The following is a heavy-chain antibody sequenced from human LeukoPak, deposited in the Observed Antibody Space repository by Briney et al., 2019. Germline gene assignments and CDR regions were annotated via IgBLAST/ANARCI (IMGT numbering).Heavy chain of an antibody. J-gene: IGHJ3*02. V-gene: IGHV3-23*01. D-gene: IGHD1-1*01. CDR3: AKDMTTRGAFDI. CDR1: GFAFSSYV. CDR2: IGGTGRT. Sequence: PGGSLRLSCAASGFAFSSYVINWVRQAPGKGLEWVSAIGGTGRTYYAGPVKGRFTISRDNSKNTVFLQMNSLRAEDTAIFYCAKDMTTRGAFDIWGQGTMVTVSS.